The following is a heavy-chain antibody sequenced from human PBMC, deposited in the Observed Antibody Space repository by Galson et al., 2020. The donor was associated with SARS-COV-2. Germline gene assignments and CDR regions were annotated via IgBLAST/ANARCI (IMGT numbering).Heavy chain of an antibody. D-gene: IGHD5-18*01. CDR3: ARVWERGFSYGNWFDP. CDR1: GYTFTNYD. CDR2: MNPKSGNT. Sequence: RASVKVSCKASGYTFTNYDINWVRQATGQGLEWMGWMNPKSGNTGYVQKFQGRVTMTRSTSISTAYMELSSLTSEDTAVYYCARVWERGFSYGNWFDPWGQGTLVTVSS. J-gene: IGHJ5*02. V-gene: IGHV1-8*01.